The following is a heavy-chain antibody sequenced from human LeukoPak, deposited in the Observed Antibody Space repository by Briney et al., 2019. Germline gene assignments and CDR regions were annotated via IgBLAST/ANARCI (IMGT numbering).Heavy chain of an antibody. CDR3: ASSGGSRVHDY. Sequence: PSETLSLTCAVYGGSFSGYYWSWIRQPPGKGLEWIGEINHSGSTNYNPSLKSRVTISVDTSKNQFSLKLSSVTAADTAVYYCASSGGSRVHDYWGQGTLVTVSS. CDR1: GGSFSGYY. J-gene: IGHJ4*02. CDR2: INHSGST. D-gene: IGHD2-15*01. V-gene: IGHV4-34*01.